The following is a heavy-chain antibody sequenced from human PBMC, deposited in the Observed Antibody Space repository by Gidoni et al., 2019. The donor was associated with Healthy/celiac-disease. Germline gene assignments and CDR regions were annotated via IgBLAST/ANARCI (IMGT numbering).Heavy chain of an antibody. CDR3: ARDSGPITMVQGVVGAKEYFQH. CDR1: GGSISSGDYY. D-gene: IGHD3-10*01. CDR2: IYYSGST. Sequence: QVQLQESGPGLVKPSQTLSLTCTVSGGSISSGDYYWSWIRQPPGKGLEWIGYIYYSGSTYYNPSLKSRVTISVDTSKNQFSLKLSSVTAADTAVYYCARDSGPITMVQGVVGAKEYFQHWGQGTLVTVSS. V-gene: IGHV4-30-4*01. J-gene: IGHJ1*01.